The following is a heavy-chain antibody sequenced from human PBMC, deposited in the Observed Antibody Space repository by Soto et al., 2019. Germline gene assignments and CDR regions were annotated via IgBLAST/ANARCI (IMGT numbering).Heavy chain of an antibody. D-gene: IGHD1-26*01. Sequence: EVQLLESGGGLVQPGESLRLSCAASGFIFSDYAMAWVRQAPGKGLEWVSTISTSGANTHYPDSVRGRFTISRDNAKNTLYLQMTSLRADDTAVYYCAKDVGVTFFDYWGQGALVTVST. CDR2: ISTSGANT. V-gene: IGHV3-23*01. J-gene: IGHJ4*02. CDR3: AKDVGVTFFDY. CDR1: GFIFSDYA.